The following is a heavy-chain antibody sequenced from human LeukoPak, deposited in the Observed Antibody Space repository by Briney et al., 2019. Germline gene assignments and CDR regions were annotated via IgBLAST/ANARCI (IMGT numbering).Heavy chain of an antibody. Sequence: GGSLRLSCAASGFTSSSYWMHWVRQVPGKGLVWVSRISGDGTARNYADSVKGRFTISRDDAKTTVDLQMNSLRGEDTAVYYCVRGRGSYGWFDPWGQGTLVTVSS. CDR2: ISGDGTAR. D-gene: IGHD3-10*01. CDR3: VRGRGSYGWFDP. V-gene: IGHV3-74*01. J-gene: IGHJ5*02. CDR1: GFTSSSYW.